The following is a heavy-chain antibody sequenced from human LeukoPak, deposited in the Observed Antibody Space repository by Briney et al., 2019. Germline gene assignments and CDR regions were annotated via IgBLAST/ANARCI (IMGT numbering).Heavy chain of an antibody. D-gene: IGHD1-26*01. CDR1: GGSFSGYY. CDR3: ARVSPPLSGSYADY. CDR2: INHSGST. Sequence: SETLSLTCAVYGGSFSGYYWSWIRQPPGKGLEWIGEINHSGSTNYNPSLKSRVTISVDTSKNQFSLKLSPVTAADTAVYYCARVSPPLSGSYADYWGQGTLVTVSS. V-gene: IGHV4-34*01. J-gene: IGHJ4*02.